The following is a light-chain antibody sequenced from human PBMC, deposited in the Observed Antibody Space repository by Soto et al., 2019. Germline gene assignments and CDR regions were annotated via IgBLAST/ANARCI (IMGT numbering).Light chain of an antibody. CDR1: SSDVGGYNY. Sequence: QYVLTQPASVSGSPGQSITISCTGTSSDVGGYNYVSWYQQHPGKAPKLMIYDVSNRPSGVSNRFSGSKSGNTASLTISGLQAEDEADYYCNSYTSSSTLVFGGGTQLTVL. CDR3: NSYTSSSTLV. CDR2: DVS. V-gene: IGLV2-14*01. J-gene: IGLJ2*01.